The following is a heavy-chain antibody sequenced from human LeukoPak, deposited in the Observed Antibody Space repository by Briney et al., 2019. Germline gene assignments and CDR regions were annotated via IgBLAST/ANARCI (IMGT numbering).Heavy chain of an antibody. CDR1: GYTFTGYY. Sequence: GASVKVSCKASGYTFTGYYIHWVRQAPGQGLEWMGWVNPNGGGTNYAQKFQGRVTMTWDTSITTAYMELSSLTSDDTAVYYCARDLDSSWTGYFQPWGQGTLVTVSS. CDR2: VNPNGGGT. CDR3: ARDLDSSWTGYFQP. V-gene: IGHV1-2*02. J-gene: IGHJ1*01. D-gene: IGHD6-13*01.